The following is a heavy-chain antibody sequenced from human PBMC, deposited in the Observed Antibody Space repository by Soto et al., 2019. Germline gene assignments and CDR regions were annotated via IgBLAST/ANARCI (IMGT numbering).Heavy chain of an antibody. CDR1: GFTFSSYG. J-gene: IGHJ4*02. D-gene: IGHD3-22*01. V-gene: IGHV3-33*01. Sequence: GGSLRLSCAASGFTFSSYGMHWVRQAPGKGLEWVAVIWYDGSNKYYADSVKGRFTISRDNSKNTLYLQMNSLRAEDTAVYYCARVQYHYDSSGAFDYWGQGTLVTVSS. CDR3: ARVQYHYDSSGAFDY. CDR2: IWYDGSNK.